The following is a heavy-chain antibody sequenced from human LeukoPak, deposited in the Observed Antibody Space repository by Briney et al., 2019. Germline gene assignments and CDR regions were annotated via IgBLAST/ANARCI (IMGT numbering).Heavy chain of an antibody. V-gene: IGHV3-30-3*01. D-gene: IGHD3-22*01. J-gene: IGHJ5*02. CDR1: GFTFSSYA. Sequence: GGSLRLSCAASGFTFSSYAMHWVRHAPGKGLEWVAVISYDGSNKYYADSVKGRFTISRDNSKNTLYLQMNSLRAEDTAVYYCARDYHDLDPWGQGTLVTVSS. CDR2: ISYDGSNK. CDR3: ARDYHDLDP.